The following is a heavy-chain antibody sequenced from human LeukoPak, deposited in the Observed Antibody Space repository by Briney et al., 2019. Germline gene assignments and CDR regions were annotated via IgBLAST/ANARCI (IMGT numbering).Heavy chain of an antibody. Sequence: SCKASGNTFTSYGMHWVRQAPGKGLEWVAVISYDGSNKYFADSVKGRFTISRDNSKNTLYLQMNSLRAKDTAVYYCANKLSYSSGWFWGQGTLVTVAS. V-gene: IGHV3-30*18. J-gene: IGHJ4*02. CDR2: ISYDGSNK. D-gene: IGHD6-19*01. CDR1: GNTFTSYG. CDR3: ANKLSYSSGWF.